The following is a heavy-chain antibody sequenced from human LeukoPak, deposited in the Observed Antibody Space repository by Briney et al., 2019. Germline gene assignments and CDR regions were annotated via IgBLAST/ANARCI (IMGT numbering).Heavy chain of an antibody. V-gene: IGHV3-48*01. D-gene: IGHD3-10*01. CDR3: AREYYGSGSYLRFDP. Sequence: GGSLRLSCAASGFTFSSYSMNWVRQAPGKGLEWVSYISSSSSTICYADSVKGRFTISRDNAKNSLYLQMNSLRAEDTAVYYCAREYYGSGSYLRFDPWGQGTLVTVSS. CDR2: ISSSSSTI. CDR1: GFTFSSYS. J-gene: IGHJ5*02.